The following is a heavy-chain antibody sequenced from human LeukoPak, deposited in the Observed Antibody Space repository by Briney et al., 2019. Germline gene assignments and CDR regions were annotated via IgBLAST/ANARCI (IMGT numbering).Heavy chain of an antibody. V-gene: IGHV3-33*01. Sequence: GGPLRLSCAASGFTFSSYGMQWVRRAPGKGLEWVAVIWYDGSSKYYADSVKGRYTISRDNSKHVLYLQVASLQSEDPAVYYCARRHFDAFDIWGQGTVVTVSS. CDR3: ARRHFDAFDI. CDR1: GFTFSSYG. CDR2: IWYDGSSK. J-gene: IGHJ3*02.